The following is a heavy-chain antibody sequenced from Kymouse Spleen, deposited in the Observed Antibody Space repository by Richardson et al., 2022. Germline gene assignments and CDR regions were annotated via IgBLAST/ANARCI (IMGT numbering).Heavy chain of an antibody. CDR3: AKDICYDFWSGYYMRAFDI. J-gene: IGHJ3*02. Sequence: EVQLVESGGGLVQPGRSLRLSCAASGFTFDDYAMHWVRQAPGKGLEWVSGISWNSGSIGYADSVKGRFTISRDNAKNSLYLQMNSLRAEDTALYYCAKDICYDFWSGYYMRAFDIWGQGTMVTVSS. D-gene: IGHD3-3*01. CDR2: ISWNSGSI. CDR1: GFTFDDYA. V-gene: IGHV3-9*01.